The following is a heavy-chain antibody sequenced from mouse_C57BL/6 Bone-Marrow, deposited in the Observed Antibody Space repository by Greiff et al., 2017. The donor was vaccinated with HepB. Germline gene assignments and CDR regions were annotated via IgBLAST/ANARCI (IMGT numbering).Heavy chain of an antibody. CDR2: IDPSDSYT. CDR1: GYTFTSYW. J-gene: IGHJ2*01. V-gene: IGHV1-69*01. D-gene: IGHD4-1*01. CDR3: ARSRTGNLDY. Sequence: QVQLQQPGAELVMPGASVKLSCKASGYTFTSYWMHWVKQRPGQGLEWIGEIDPSDSYTNYNQKFKGKSTLTVDKSSSTAYMQLSSLTSEDSAVYYCARSRTGNLDYWGQGTTLTVSS.